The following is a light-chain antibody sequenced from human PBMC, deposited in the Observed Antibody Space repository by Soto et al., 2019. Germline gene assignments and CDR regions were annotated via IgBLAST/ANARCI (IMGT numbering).Light chain of an antibody. CDR1: QSVLYSSNSKNY. CDR3: QQYYSSPPT. Sequence: DIVMTQSPDSLAVSLGERATINCKSSQSVLYSSNSKNYLVWYQQKPGQPPKLLIYWASTRESGVPDRFSGSGSGTDFTLTISSLQAEDVAVYYCQQYYSSPPTFGQGTKLEIK. J-gene: IGKJ2*01. V-gene: IGKV4-1*01. CDR2: WAS.